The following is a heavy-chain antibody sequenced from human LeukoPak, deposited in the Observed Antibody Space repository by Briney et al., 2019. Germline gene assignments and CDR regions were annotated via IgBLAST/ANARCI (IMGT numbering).Heavy chain of an antibody. CDR1: GGSFNGYY. Sequence: SETLSLTCAVYGGSFNGYYWSWIRQPAGKGMEWIGRIYTSGSTNYNPSLKSRVTMSVDTSKNQFSLKLSSVTAADTAVYYCARDSSRYYYDSSGYYFAFDIWGQGTMVTVSS. V-gene: IGHV4-4*07. CDR2: IYTSGST. D-gene: IGHD3-22*01. CDR3: ARDSSRYYYDSSGYYFAFDI. J-gene: IGHJ3*02.